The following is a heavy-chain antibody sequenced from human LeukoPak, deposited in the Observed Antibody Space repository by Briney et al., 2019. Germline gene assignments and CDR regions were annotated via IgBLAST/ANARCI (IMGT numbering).Heavy chain of an antibody. D-gene: IGHD3-10*01. CDR3: AREVLRHDF. J-gene: IGHJ4*02. Sequence: GASVKVSCKASGYTLTQHSINWVRQAPGQGLEWMGWIITDTGNPTYAQGFTGRSVFSVDTSVNTAYLQISSLKAEDTAVYYCAREVLRHDFWGQGTLVTVSS. CDR2: IITDTGNP. CDR1: GYTLTQHS. V-gene: IGHV7-4-1*02.